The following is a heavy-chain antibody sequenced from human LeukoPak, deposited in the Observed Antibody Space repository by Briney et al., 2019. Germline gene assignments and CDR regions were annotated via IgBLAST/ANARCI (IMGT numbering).Heavy chain of an antibody. V-gene: IGHV4-59*08. CDR2: IYYSGST. D-gene: IGHD5-12*01. J-gene: IGHJ3*02. CDR1: GGSISSYY. CDR3: ARPAGGLRGFDAFDI. Sequence: SETLSLTCTVSGGSISSYYWSWIRQPPGKGLEWIGYIYYSGSTNYNPSLKSRVTISVDTSKNQFSLKLSSVTAADTAVYYCARPAGGLRGFDAFDIWGQGTMVTVSS.